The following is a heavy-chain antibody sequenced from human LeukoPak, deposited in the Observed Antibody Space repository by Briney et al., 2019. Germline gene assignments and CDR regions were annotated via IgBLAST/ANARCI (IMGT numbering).Heavy chain of an antibody. Sequence: GGSLRLSCAASGFIFSNAWMAWVRQAPGQGLEWVANLKQDAYQTFYLESVKGRFTISRDNAKNSLYLYMNSLRVEDTAMYYCARDRRSGLDHWGQGALVTVSS. CDR2: LKQDAYQT. V-gene: IGHV3-7*03. J-gene: IGHJ4*02. CDR3: ARDRRSGLDH. CDR1: GFIFSNAW. D-gene: IGHD6-19*01.